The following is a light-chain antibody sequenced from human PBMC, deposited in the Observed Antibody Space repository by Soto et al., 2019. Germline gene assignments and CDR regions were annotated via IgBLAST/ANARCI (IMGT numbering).Light chain of an antibody. Sequence: DIQMTQSPSTLSASVGDRVTITCRASQSISSWLAWYQQKPGKAPKLLIYDASSLESGAPSRFSGSGSGTEFNLTISSLQPDDFATSYCQQYNSYPFTFGPGTKVYIK. CDR3: QQYNSYPFT. CDR2: DAS. J-gene: IGKJ3*01. CDR1: QSISSW. V-gene: IGKV1-5*01.